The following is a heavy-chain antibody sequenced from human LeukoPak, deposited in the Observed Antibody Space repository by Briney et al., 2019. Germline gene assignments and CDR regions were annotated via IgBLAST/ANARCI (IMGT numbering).Heavy chain of an antibody. Sequence: ASVKVSCKASGGTFCSYAISWVRQAPGQGLEWMGWISAYNGNTNYAQKLQGRVTTTTDTSTSTAYMELRSLRSDDTAVYYCARDRPCSSTSCYGWFDPWGQGTLVTVSS. D-gene: IGHD2-2*01. CDR2: ISAYNGNT. CDR3: ARDRPCSSTSCYGWFDP. CDR1: GGTFCSYA. V-gene: IGHV1-18*01. J-gene: IGHJ5*02.